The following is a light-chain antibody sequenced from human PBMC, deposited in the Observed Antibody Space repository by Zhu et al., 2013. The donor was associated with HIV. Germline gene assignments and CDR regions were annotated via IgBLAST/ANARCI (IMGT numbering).Light chain of an antibody. J-gene: IGLJ3*02. V-gene: IGLV1-40*01. Sequence: QSVLTQPPSVSGAPGQTVTISCTGSSSNIGAGYDVHWYHQVPGSPPKLLIYSNTQRPSGVPDRFSGSESGTSASLAISGLQSEDEADYYCEAWDDNLKRVFGGGTKLTVL. CDR2: SNT. CDR1: SSNIGAGYD. CDR3: EAWDDNLKRV.